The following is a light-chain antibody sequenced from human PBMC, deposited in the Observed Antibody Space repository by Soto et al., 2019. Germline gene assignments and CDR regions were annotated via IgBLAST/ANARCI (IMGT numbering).Light chain of an antibody. CDR3: SLYTSENAYV. CDR1: STDFVSYNR. V-gene: IGLV2-18*01. J-gene: IGLJ1*01. CDR2: EVS. Sequence: SVLTQPPSVSGSPGQSVTISCTGTSTDFVSYNRVSWYQQPPGTAPKPMIYEVSKRPSGVPDRFSGSKSGNTASLTISGLQAADEADYYCSLYTSENAYVFGTGTKVTVL.